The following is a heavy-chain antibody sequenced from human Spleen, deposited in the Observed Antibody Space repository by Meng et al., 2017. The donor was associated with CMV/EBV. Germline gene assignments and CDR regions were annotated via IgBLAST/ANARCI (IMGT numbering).Heavy chain of an antibody. V-gene: IGHV1-24*01. D-gene: IGHD1-14*01. J-gene: IGHJ5*02. CDR2: FHPEDGET. Sequence: ASVKVSCKVSGNTLTELSVHWVRQAPGKGLEWMGGFHPEDGETIYAQKFQGRVAMTEDTSTDTAYMELNSLRPEDTAVYYCTTDRGGNRYRDWFDPWGQGTQVTVSS. CDR3: TTDRGGNRYRDWFDP. CDR1: GNTLTELS.